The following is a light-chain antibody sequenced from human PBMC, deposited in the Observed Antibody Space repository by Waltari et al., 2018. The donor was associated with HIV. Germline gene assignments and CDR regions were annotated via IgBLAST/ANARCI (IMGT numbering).Light chain of an antibody. V-gene: IGKV1-16*01. Sequence: EIQMTQSPSSVSASVGDRVTITCRASQGISNHLAWFQHKPGEAPKSLIYSASRLQSGVPGRFSGGGSGAEFTLTIRSLQSEDYATYFCQQYDTYPPTFAQGTKV. CDR1: QGISNH. J-gene: IGKJ2*01. CDR2: SAS. CDR3: QQYDTYPPT.